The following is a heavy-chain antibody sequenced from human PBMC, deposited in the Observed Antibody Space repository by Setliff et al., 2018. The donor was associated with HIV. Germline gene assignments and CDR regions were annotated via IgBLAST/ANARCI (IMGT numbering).Heavy chain of an antibody. D-gene: IGHD1-26*01. J-gene: IGHJ5*02. V-gene: IGHV1-18*01. CDR2: ISAYNGNT. CDR1: GYSFINYG. Sequence: VASVKVSCKASGYSFINYGISWVRQAPGQGLEWMGWISAYNGNTDYAPRFLGRVTMTTDTFTSTAYMELRSLTSDDTAVYYCARARLQGIVTAVGPRGNCLDPWGQGTRVTVSS. CDR3: ARARLQGIVTAVGPRGNCLDP.